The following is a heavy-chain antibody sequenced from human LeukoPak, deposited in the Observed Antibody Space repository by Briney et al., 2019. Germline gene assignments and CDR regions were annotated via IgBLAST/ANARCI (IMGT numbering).Heavy chain of an antibody. J-gene: IGHJ4*02. CDR3: ARGYSDSSGYSLHY. CDR1: GFTFSTYW. Sequence: GGSLRLSCAASGFTFSTYWMHWVRHAPGKGLVWVSRINSDGRSITYADSVKGRFTISRDNAKNTLYLQMNSLRAEDTAVYYCARGYSDSSGYSLHYWGQGTLVTVSS. CDR2: INSDGRSI. V-gene: IGHV3-74*01. D-gene: IGHD3-22*01.